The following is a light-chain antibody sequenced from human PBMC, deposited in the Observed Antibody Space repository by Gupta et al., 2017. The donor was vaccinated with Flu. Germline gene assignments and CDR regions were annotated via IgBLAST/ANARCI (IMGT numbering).Light chain of an antibody. J-gene: IGLJ3*02. CDR2: NNN. Sequence: RVSLRCCGSSSNIGAGYVFSWYQQFPSTAPKLLCKNNNNRSAGAADRYAATKAGTAAFPAITGLQADDAAYYFCPSYDSSLGTVFGGGTKVTVL. CDR3: PSYDSSLGTV. V-gene: IGLV1-40*01. CDR1: SSNIGAGYV.